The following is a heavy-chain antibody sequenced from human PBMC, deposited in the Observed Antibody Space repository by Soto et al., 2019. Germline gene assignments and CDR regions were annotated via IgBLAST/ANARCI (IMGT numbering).Heavy chain of an antibody. Sequence: EVQLVESGGGLVKPGGSLRLSCAASGFTFRSYSMNWVRQAPGKGLELVSSISSSSSYIQYADSVKDRFTISRDNSKKSLHLQMNSLRAEDTAVYYCARDSSVPSNYSGSGSYSPYYYYGIDVWRQGTTVIVSS. CDR2: ISSSSSYI. D-gene: IGHD3-10*01. CDR1: GFTFRSYS. J-gene: IGHJ6*02. V-gene: IGHV3-21*01. CDR3: ARDSSVPSNYSGSGSYSPYYYYGIDV.